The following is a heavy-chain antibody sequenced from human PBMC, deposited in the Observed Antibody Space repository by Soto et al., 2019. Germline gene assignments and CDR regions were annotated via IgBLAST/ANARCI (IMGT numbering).Heavy chain of an antibody. CDR1: GYTFTRYG. V-gene: IGHV1-18*04. J-gene: IGHJ4*02. CDR3: AREAGWQRMVPYD. Sequence: QVQLVQSVTEVRKPGASVNVSCKAFGYTFTRYGFSWVRQVPGQGLEWLGWISAFNGDTQYAQTMKGRLTVTTDTSTTTVHMELRSLTPADTAVYYCAREAGWQRMVPYDWGQGTLVTVS. D-gene: IGHD6-25*01. CDR2: ISAFNGDT.